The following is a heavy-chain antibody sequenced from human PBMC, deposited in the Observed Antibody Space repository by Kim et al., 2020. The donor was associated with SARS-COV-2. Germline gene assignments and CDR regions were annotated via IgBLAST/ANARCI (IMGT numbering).Heavy chain of an antibody. CDR3: ARSAPYYYDSSGYYYVLFDY. CDR2: IKQDGSEK. Sequence: GGSLRLSCAASGFTFSSYWMSWVRQAPGKGLEWVANIKQDGSEKYYVDSVKGRFTISRDNAKNSLYLQMNSLRAEDTAVYYCARSAPYYYDSSGYYYVLFDYWGQGTLVTVSS. CDR1: GFTFSSYW. J-gene: IGHJ4*02. V-gene: IGHV3-7*03. D-gene: IGHD3-22*01.